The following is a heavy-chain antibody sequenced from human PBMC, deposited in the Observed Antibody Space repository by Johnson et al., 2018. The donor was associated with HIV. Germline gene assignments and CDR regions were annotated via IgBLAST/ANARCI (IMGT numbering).Heavy chain of an antibody. J-gene: IGHJ3*02. CDR1: GFTFSSYG. Sequence: QVQLVESGGGVVQPGGSLRLSCAASGFTFSSYGMHWVRQAPGKGLEWVAFIRYDGSNKYYADSVKGRFTISRDNSKNTLYLQMNSLRAEDTAVYYCAKGSAQGAFDILGQGTMVTVSS. CDR2: IRYDGSNK. CDR3: AKGSAQGAFDI. V-gene: IGHV3-30*02.